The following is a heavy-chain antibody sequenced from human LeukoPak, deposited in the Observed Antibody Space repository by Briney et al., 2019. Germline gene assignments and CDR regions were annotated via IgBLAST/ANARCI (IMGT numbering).Heavy chain of an antibody. V-gene: IGHV4-4*02. CDR2: IYHSGST. Sequence: SGTLSLTCAVSGGSISSSNWWSWVRQPPGKGLEWIGEIYHSGSTNYNPSLKSRVTISVDKSKNQFSLKLSSVTAADTAVYYCARVGLDYGDYVYYFDYWGQGTLVTVSS. J-gene: IGHJ4*02. CDR1: GGSISSSNW. CDR3: ARVGLDYGDYVYYFDY. D-gene: IGHD4-17*01.